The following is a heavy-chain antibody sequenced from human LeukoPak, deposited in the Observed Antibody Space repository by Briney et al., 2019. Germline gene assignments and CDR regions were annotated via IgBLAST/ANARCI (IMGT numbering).Heavy chain of an antibody. J-gene: IGHJ6*02. CDR3: ARGGLRWEGTYCSYYGMDV. CDR1: GGSMNDSY. Sequence: PSETLSLTCSVSGGSMNDSYWTWIRQPPGKGLEWIGYIFYSVTTTYNPSLKSQVTISVDTSKNQFSLKLTSVTTADTAVYFCARGGLRWEGTYCSYYGMDVWGQGTTVTVSS. D-gene: IGHD1-26*01. V-gene: IGHV4-59*01. CDR2: IFYSVTT.